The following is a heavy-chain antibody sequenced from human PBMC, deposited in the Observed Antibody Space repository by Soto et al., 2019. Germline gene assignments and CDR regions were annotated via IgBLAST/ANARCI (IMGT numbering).Heavy chain of an antibody. J-gene: IGHJ6*02. V-gene: IGHV1-18*01. Sequence: ASVKVSCKASGYTFTSYGISWVRQAPGHGLEWMGWISAYNGNTNYAQKLQGRVTMTTDTSTSTAYMELRSLRSDDTAVYYCARVDGLGVWGSYRYSPWGMDVWGQGTTVTVSS. CDR2: ISAYNGNT. D-gene: IGHD3-16*02. CDR3: ARVDGLGVWGSYRYSPWGMDV. CDR1: GYTFTSYG.